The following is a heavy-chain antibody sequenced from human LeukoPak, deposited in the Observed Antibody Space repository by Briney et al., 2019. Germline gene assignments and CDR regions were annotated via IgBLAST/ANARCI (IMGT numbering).Heavy chain of an antibody. CDR3: ARDLGGRNH. V-gene: IGHV1-3*01. J-gene: IGHJ4*02. CDR1: GYTFTSYA. D-gene: IGHD3-16*01. Sequence: ASVKVSCKASGYTFTSYAMHWVRQAPGQRLEWMGWINAGSGNTKYSQKFQGRVTMTRNTSISTAYMELSSLRSEDTAVYYCARDLGGRNHWGQGTLVTVSS. CDR2: INAGSGNT.